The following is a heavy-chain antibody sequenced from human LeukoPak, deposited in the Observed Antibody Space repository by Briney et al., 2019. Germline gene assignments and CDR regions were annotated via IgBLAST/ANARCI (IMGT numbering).Heavy chain of an antibody. Sequence: ASVKVSCKASGYIFIGNYMHSVRQAPGQGLEWMGWISPNSGDRNYAQKFQGRVTMTRDTSISTAYMELSSLRSDDTAVYYCARDVGDSRSAFDYWGQGTLVTVSS. J-gene: IGHJ4*02. CDR2: ISPNSGDR. D-gene: IGHD3-3*01. CDR1: GYIFIGNY. V-gene: IGHV1-2*02. CDR3: ARDVGDSRSAFDY.